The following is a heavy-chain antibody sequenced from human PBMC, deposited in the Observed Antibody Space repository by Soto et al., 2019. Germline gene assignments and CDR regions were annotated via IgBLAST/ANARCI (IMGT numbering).Heavy chain of an antibody. D-gene: IGHD7-27*01. J-gene: IGHJ4*02. CDR1: GLTFSDAW. CDR2: IRSQTDGGTT. CDR3: ATAPGYWGSAPLDF. V-gene: IGHV3-15*07. Sequence: DVQLVESGGGLVKPGGSLRLSCVASGLTFSDAWMNWLRQVPGKGLEWVARIRSQTDGGTTDYTAPVNGRFTISREDSKNTLYLQMNSLKTDDTAIYYCATAPGYWGSAPLDFWGQGTLVTVSS.